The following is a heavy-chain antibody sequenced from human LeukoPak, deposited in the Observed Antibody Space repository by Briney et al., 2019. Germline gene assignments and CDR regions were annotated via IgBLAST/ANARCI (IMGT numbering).Heavy chain of an antibody. CDR2: IYYSGST. V-gene: IGHV4-39*07. CDR1: GVSISSSSYY. J-gene: IGHJ4*02. CDR3: TRDTETTSLGY. D-gene: IGHD4-17*01. Sequence: SETLSLTCTVSGVSISSSSYYWGWIRQPPGKGLEWIGSIYYSGSTYYNPSLKSRVTISVDKSKNQFSLKLSSVTAADTAVYYCTRDTETTSLGYWGQGTLVTVSS.